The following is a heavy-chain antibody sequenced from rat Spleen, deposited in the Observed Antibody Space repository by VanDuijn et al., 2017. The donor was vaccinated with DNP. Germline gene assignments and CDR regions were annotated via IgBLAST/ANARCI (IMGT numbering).Heavy chain of an antibody. CDR3: ATRGIYVGYDY. J-gene: IGHJ2*01. Sequence: EVKMVESGGGLVQPGGSLKLSCEVSNFTISDYGMAWVRQAPMKGLEWVASISANGGSLRYRDSVKDRFTISRDNANNALFLQMDSLRSEDTATYYWATRGIYVGYDYWGQGVMVTVSS. D-gene: IGHD1-11*01. V-gene: IGHV5S13*01. CDR1: NFTISDYG. CDR2: ISANGGSL.